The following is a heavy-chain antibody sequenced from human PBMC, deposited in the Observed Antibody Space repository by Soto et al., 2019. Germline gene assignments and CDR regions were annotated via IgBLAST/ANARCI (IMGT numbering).Heavy chain of an antibody. CDR2: IKQDGGGK. J-gene: IGHJ4*01. Sequence: PGGSLRLSCAVSGFTFSSYWMSWVRQAPGKGLEWVANIKQDGGGKYYVDSVKGRFTISRDNAKNSLYLQMNSLRAEDTAVYYCARGTYYYDSSGYYAYWGPGTLVTVSS. CDR3: ARGTYYYDSSGYYAY. CDR1: GFTFSSYW. D-gene: IGHD3-22*01. V-gene: IGHV3-7*02.